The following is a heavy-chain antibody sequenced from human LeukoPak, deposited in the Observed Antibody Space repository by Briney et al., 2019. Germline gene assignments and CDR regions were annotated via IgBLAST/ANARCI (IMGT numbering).Heavy chain of an antibody. D-gene: IGHD4-17*01. CDR3: ARSSATVTGPDY. V-gene: IGHV3-21*01. Sequence: GGSLRLSCAASGFTFSSYSMNWVRQAPGKGLEWVSSISSSSSYIYYADSVKGRFTISRDNAKNSLYLQMNSLRAEDTAVYYCARSSATVTGPDYWGQGTLVTVSS. CDR2: ISSSSSYI. J-gene: IGHJ4*02. CDR1: GFTFSSYS.